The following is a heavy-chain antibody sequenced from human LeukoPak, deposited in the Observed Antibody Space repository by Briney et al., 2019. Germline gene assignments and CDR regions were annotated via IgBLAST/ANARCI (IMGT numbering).Heavy chain of an antibody. CDR2: ISGSGGST. D-gene: IGHD1-26*01. CDR1: GFTFSRSD. Sequence: GGSLRLSCSASGFTFSRSDMIWVRQAPGKGLEWVSIISGSGGSTFYADSVKGRFTISRDNSKNTLYLQMNSLRVEDTAVYYCARGAGKYSGSSDFDYWGQGTLVTVSS. V-gene: IGHV3-23*01. CDR3: ARGAGKYSGSSDFDY. J-gene: IGHJ4*02.